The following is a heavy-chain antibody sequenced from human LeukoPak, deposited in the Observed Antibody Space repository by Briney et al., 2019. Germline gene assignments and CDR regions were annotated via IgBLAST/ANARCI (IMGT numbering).Heavy chain of an antibody. CDR1: GFTFSSYS. Sequence: PGRSLRLSCAASGFTFSSYSMNWVRQAPGKGLEWVSYISSSSSTIYYADSVKGRFTISRDNAKNSLYLQMDSLRAEDTAVYYCARLAGSTPIDYWGQGTLVTVSS. CDR3: ARLAGSTPIDY. V-gene: IGHV3-48*01. J-gene: IGHJ4*02. CDR2: ISSSSSTI. D-gene: IGHD3-10*01.